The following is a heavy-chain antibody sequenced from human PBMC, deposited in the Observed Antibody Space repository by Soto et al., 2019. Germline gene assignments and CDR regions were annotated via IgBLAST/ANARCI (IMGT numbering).Heavy chain of an antibody. V-gene: IGHV1-3*01. CDR3: ARRLHAFDV. CDR1: GYTFTNYA. J-gene: IGHJ3*01. Sequence: ASVKVSCKSSGYTFTNYALHWVRQAPGHGLEWMGWVNPSNGLTRYSENFQGRLSLTRDTSANTSYMELSSLRRDDTAVYYCARRLHAFDVWGQGTMVTVSS. CDR2: VNPSNGLT.